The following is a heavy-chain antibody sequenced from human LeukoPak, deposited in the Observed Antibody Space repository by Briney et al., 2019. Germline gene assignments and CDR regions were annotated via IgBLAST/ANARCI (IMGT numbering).Heavy chain of an antibody. Sequence: NPGGSLRLSCVASGFTFSSYSMNWVRQAPGKGLEWVSSISSSTSHIHYADSVKGRFTISRDNAKNSLYLQMNSLRAEDTAVYYCARDPYSGLFDYWGQGTLVTVSS. CDR3: ARDPYSGLFDY. J-gene: IGHJ4*02. V-gene: IGHV3-21*01. D-gene: IGHD4-11*01. CDR1: GFTFSSYS. CDR2: ISSSTSHI.